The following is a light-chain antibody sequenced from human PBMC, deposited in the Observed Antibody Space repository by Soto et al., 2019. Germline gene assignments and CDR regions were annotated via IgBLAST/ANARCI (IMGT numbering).Light chain of an antibody. Sequence: QSVLTQAPSASGAPGQRVTMSCSGSSTNIGTNTVNWYQQRPATHPNYLIYDNYRRPSGGPARFSGGQSCTSASLAINGLQPADEAYYYCSGWDDSLNRRVFGGGTKLTVL. CDR1: STNIGTNT. CDR3: SGWDDSLNRRV. J-gene: IGLJ2*01. CDR2: DNY. V-gene: IGLV1-44*01.